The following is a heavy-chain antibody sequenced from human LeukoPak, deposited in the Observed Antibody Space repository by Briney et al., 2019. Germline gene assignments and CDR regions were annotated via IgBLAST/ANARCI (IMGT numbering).Heavy chain of an antibody. CDR1: GYTFTSYY. J-gene: IGHJ4*02. CDR2: INPTGGST. Sequence: ASVKVSCKASGYTFTSYYMHWVRQAPGQGLEWMGLINPTGGSTGYAQKFQGRVTMTTDTSTSTAYMELRSLRSDDTAMYYCARGRYSGSYTLFDYWGQGILVTVSS. V-gene: IGHV1-46*01. D-gene: IGHD1-26*01. CDR3: ARGRYSGSYTLFDY.